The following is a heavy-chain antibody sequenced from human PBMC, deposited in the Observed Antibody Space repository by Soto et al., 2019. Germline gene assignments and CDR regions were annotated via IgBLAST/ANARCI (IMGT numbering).Heavy chain of an antibody. D-gene: IGHD6-13*01. CDR1: GGSFSGYY. Sequence: QVQLQQWGAGLLKPSETLSLTCAVYGGSFSGYYWSWIRQPPGKGLEWIGEINHSGSTNYNPSLKSRVTISVDTSKHQFSLKLSSVTAADTAVYYCARGSSSSWYFGYWFDPWGQGTLVTVSS. CDR3: ARGSSSSWYFGYWFDP. CDR2: INHSGST. V-gene: IGHV4-34*01. J-gene: IGHJ5*02.